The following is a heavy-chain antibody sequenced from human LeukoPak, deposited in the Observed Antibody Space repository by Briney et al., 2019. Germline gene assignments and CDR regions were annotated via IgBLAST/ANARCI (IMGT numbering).Heavy chain of an antibody. J-gene: IGHJ4*02. CDR3: ASRKLGNDY. CDR1: GGSISSSSYY. V-gene: IGHV4-39*07. CDR2: IYYSGST. D-gene: IGHD7-27*01. Sequence: SETLSLTCTVSGGSISSSSYYWGWIRQPPGKGLEWIGSIYYSGSTYYNPSPKSRVTISADTSKNQFSLKLISVTAADTAVYYCASRKLGNDYWGQGTLVTVSS.